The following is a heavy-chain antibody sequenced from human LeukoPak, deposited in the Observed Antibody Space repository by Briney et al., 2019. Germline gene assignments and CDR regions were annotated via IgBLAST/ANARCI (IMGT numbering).Heavy chain of an antibody. CDR1: GGSISSSNW. J-gene: IGHJ4*02. D-gene: IGHD3-22*01. Sequence: SETLSLTCAVSGGSISSSNWWSWVCQPPGKGPEWIGEIYHSGSTNYNPSLKSRVTISVDKSKNQFSLKLSSVTAADTAVYYCARQRRYYYDSSGSILDYWGQGTLVTVSS. V-gene: IGHV4-4*02. CDR2: IYHSGST. CDR3: ARQRRYYYDSSGSILDY.